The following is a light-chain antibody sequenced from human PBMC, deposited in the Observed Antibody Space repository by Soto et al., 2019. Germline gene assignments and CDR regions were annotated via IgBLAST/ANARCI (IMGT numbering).Light chain of an antibody. CDR3: QQLTAYPPWT. J-gene: IGKJ1*01. V-gene: IGKV1-9*01. CDR2: AAS. CDR1: QGIRSS. Sequence: DIQLTQSPSFLSASVGDRVTITCRASQGIRSSLAWHQQRPGKAPTLLIYAASTLQAGVASRFSGSGSGTDFTLTISSLQPEDYATYYCQQLTAYPPWTFGQGTKVEIK.